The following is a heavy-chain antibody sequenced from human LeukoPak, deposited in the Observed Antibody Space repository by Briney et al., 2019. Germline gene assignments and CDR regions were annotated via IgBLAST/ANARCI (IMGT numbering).Heavy chain of an antibody. V-gene: IGHV3-23*01. D-gene: IGHD1-26*01. CDR3: AKDRREVGATPTDC. Sequence: PAGGSLRLSWAASGFTFSSYAMSWVRKAPGKGLEWVSTVSGSGRSTWNADSVKGRFTISRDNSKNTLYLQMNSLRAEDTAIYYCAKDRREVGATPTDCWGQGTLVTVSS. CDR1: GFTFSSYA. CDR2: VSGSGRST. J-gene: IGHJ4*02.